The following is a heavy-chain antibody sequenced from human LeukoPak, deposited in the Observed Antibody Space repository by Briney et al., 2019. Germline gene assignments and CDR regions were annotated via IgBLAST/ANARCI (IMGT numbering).Heavy chain of an antibody. V-gene: IGHV1-2*02. Sequence: ASVKVSCKASGYTFSGYYMHWVRQAPGQGLEWMGWINPNSGGTNCAQKFQGRVTMTRDTSISTAYMELSRLRSDDTALYYCARAGVWDYSDTSGYHNGAFDIWGQGTMVTVSS. CDR1: GYTFSGYY. CDR3: ARAGVWDYSDTSGYHNGAFDI. J-gene: IGHJ3*02. CDR2: INPNSGGT. D-gene: IGHD3-22*01.